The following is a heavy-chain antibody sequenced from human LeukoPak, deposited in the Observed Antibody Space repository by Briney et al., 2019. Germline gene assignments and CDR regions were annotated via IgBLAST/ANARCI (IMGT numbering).Heavy chain of an antibody. CDR2: IYPGDSDI. CDR3: ARRYCSSTSCQDTYFDY. CDR1: GYSFTSYW. D-gene: IGHD2-2*01. Sequence: GESLKISCKGSGYSFTSYWIGWVRQMPGKGLEWMGIIYPGDSDIRYSPSFQGQVTISADKSISTAYLQWSSLKASDTAMYYCARRYCSSTSCQDTYFDYWGQGTLVTVSS. J-gene: IGHJ4*02. V-gene: IGHV5-51*01.